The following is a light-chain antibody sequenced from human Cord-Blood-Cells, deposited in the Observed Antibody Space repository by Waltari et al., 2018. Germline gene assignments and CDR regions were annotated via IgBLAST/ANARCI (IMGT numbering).Light chain of an antibody. V-gene: IGLV2-14*01. J-gene: IGLJ3*02. Sequence: QSALTQPASVSGSPGQSITLSCPGPSSDVGGSNYVSWYQQHPGKAPKLMIYDVSNRPSGFSNRFSGSKSGNTASLTISGLQAEDEADYYCSSYTSSSTRVFGGGTKLTVL. CDR1: SSDVGGSNY. CDR3: SSYTSSSTRV. CDR2: DVS.